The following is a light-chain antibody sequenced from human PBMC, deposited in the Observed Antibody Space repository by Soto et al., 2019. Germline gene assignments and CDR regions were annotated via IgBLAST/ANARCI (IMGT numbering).Light chain of an antibody. Sequence: EIVLTQSPGTLSLSPGERATLSCRASQSVGRNFLGWYQQRPGQAPRLLIYDASKRASGIPDRFSGTASGTDFALTISRLEPEDFAVYYCHQYATAPLTFGGGTYVEIK. J-gene: IGKJ4*01. CDR1: QSVGRNF. CDR3: HQYATAPLT. V-gene: IGKV3-20*01. CDR2: DAS.